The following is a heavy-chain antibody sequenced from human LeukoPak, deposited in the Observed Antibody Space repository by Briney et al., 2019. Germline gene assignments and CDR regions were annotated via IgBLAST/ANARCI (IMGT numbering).Heavy chain of an antibody. D-gene: IGHD7-27*01. CDR1: GDTSDNFA. J-gene: IGHJ6*03. V-gene: IGHV1-69*06. CDR2: VIPVFGTP. Sequence: GASVKVSCEPSGDTSDNFALCWVRQAPGQGLEWMGGVIPVFGTPNYALKFQGRVTISADKSTRAAYMEVRSLRSEDTAVYYCARSALGMGTYYYMDLWGNGTSVTVSS. CDR3: ARSALGMGTYYYMDL.